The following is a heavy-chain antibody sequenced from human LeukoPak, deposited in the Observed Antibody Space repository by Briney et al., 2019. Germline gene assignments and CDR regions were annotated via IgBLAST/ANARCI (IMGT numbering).Heavy chain of an antibody. V-gene: IGHV1-8*01. Sequence: ASVKVSCTASGYTFTSYDINWVRQATGQGLEWMGWMNPNSGNTGYAQKFQGRVTMTRNTSISTAYMELSSLRSEDPAVYYCARHRSGWGPNWFDPWGQGTLVTVSS. CDR1: GYTFTSYD. CDR3: ARHRSGWGPNWFDP. D-gene: IGHD6-19*01. J-gene: IGHJ5*02. CDR2: MNPNSGNT.